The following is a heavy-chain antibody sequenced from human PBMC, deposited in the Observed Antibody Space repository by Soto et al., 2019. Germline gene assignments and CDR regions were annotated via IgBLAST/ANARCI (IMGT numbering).Heavy chain of an antibody. D-gene: IGHD3-16*01. Sequence: QVQLVQSGADVKKPGASVKVSCQASGYTFTAYYIHWVRQAPGQGLEWMGWINPNSGGKHYAQKFQGRVTLTGDTSRSTAYMELTSLRSDDTAVYYCARTNIRGNYFYSLDVWGQGTTVTVSS. J-gene: IGHJ6*02. CDR1: GYTFTAYY. CDR3: ARTNIRGNYFYSLDV. V-gene: IGHV1-2*02. CDR2: INPNSGGK.